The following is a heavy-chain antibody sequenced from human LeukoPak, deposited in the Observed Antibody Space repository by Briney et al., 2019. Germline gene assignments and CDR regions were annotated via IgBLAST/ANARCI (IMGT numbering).Heavy chain of an antibody. CDR1: GGSISSGDYY. CDR3: ARGQAYYYGFDY. D-gene: IGHD3-10*01. Sequence: SQTLSLTCTVSGGSISSGDYYWSWIRQPPGTGLEWIGYIYYSGTTYYNPSLKSRLTISVDTSKNQFSLKLSSLTAADTAVYYCARGQAYYYGFDYWGQGTLVTVSS. V-gene: IGHV4-30-4*08. CDR2: IYYSGTT. J-gene: IGHJ4*02.